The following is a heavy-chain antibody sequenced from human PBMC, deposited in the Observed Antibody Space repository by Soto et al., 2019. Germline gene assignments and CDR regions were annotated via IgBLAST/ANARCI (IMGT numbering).Heavy chain of an antibody. CDR2: INPKSGNT. J-gene: IGHJ5*02. D-gene: IGHD3-22*01. CDR3: ATFRAYDTPPYYYDSSGSHNWFDP. CDR1: GYTFTSYG. Sequence: GASVKVSCKASGYTFTSYGINWVRQAPGQGLEWIGRINPKSGNTGYAQKFQGRVTMTRNTSISTAYMELSSLRSEDTAVYYCATFRAYDTPPYYYDSSGSHNWFDPWGQGTLVTVSS. V-gene: IGHV1-8*02.